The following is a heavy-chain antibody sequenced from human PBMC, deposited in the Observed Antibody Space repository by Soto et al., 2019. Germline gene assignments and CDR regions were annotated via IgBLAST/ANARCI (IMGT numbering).Heavy chain of an antibody. J-gene: IGHJ6*02. Sequence: LSLTCAISGDSVSSNSAAWNWIRQSPSRGLEWLGRTYYRSKWYNDYAVSVKSRITINPDTSKNQFSLQLNSVTPEDTAVYYCARSPGYGDWYYYYGMDVWGQGTTVTVSS. CDR1: GDSVSSNSAA. D-gene: IGHD4-17*01. V-gene: IGHV6-1*01. CDR2: TYYRSKWYN. CDR3: ARSPGYGDWYYYYGMDV.